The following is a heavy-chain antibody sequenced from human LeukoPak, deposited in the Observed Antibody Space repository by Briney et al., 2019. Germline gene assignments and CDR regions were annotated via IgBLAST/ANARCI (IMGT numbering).Heavy chain of an antibody. Sequence: PGGSLRLSCAASGFTFSNCGMHWVRQAPGKGLEWMTIIWYDGSNKYYADSVKGRFTISRDNSKNTLYLQMNSLRAEDTAVYYCARDGGATGDLDYWGQGTLVTVSS. J-gene: IGHJ4*02. CDR3: ARDGGATGDLDY. CDR1: GFTFSNCG. D-gene: IGHD4-17*01. V-gene: IGHV3-33*01. CDR2: IWYDGSNK.